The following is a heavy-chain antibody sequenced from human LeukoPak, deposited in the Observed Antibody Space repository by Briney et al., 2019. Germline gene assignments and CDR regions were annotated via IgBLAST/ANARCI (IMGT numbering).Heavy chain of an antibody. CDR1: GGSISSGGYY. CDR3: ARGPGGVMKF. CDR2: IYYSGST. Sequence: SETLSLTCTVSGGSISSGGYYWSWIRQHPGEGLEWIGYIYYSGSTYYNPSLKSRVTISVDTSKNQFSLKLSSVTAADTAVYYCARGPGGVMKFWGQGTLVTVSS. D-gene: IGHD3-16*01. V-gene: IGHV4-31*03. J-gene: IGHJ4*02.